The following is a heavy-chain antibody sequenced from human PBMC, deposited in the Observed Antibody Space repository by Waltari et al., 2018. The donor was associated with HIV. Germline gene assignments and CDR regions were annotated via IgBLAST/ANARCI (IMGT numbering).Heavy chain of an antibody. V-gene: IGHV4-4*07. CDR3: VRGLWFGEIRWFDP. CDR1: GGSFSSYY. J-gene: IGHJ5*02. Sequence: QVQLQESGPGLVRPSETLSLTCTVSGGSFSSYYWSWIRQPAGKGLEWIGHIYSSGRTNYNPSLKSRVTMSVDTYNYHFSLRLNSVTAADTAVYYCVRGLWFGEIRWFDPWGQGTLVTVSS. D-gene: IGHD3-10*01. CDR2: IYSSGRT.